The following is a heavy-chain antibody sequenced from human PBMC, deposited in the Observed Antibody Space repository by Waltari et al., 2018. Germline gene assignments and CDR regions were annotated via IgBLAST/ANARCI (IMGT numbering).Heavy chain of an antibody. CDR3: VGWNDPINS. V-gene: IGHV1-8*01. D-gene: IGHD1-1*01. J-gene: IGHJ4*02. CDR1: GYTFTSYD. Sequence: QVQLVQSGAEVKKPGASVRVSCKASGYTFTSYDINWVRQATGKGLEWMGWMNPNSGDTGYAQKFQGRLTMTRNTSISTAYMELSSLRSEDTALYYCVGWNDPINSWGQGTLVAVSS. CDR2: MNPNSGDT.